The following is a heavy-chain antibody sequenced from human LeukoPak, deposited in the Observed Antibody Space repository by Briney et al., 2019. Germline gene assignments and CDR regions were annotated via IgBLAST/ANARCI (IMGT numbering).Heavy chain of an antibody. Sequence: ASVKVSCKASGYTFTSYGISWVRQAPGQGLEWMGWISAYNGNTNYAQKLQGRVTMTTDTSTSTAYMELRSLRSDDTAVYYCARDEYSSSSSDFDYWGQGILVTVSS. CDR1: GYTFTSYG. D-gene: IGHD6-6*01. J-gene: IGHJ4*02. V-gene: IGHV1-18*01. CDR2: ISAYNGNT. CDR3: ARDEYSSSSSDFDY.